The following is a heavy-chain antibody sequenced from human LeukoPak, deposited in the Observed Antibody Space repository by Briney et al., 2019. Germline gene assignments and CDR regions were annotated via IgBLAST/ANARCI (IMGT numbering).Heavy chain of an antibody. CDR1: GYSFTSYW. V-gene: IGHV5-10-1*01. CDR3: ARILWFGELLPSNIDY. D-gene: IGHD3-10*01. Sequence: GESLKISCKGSGYSFTSYWISWVRQMPGKGLEWMGRIDPSDSYTNYSPSFQGHVTISADKSISTAYPQWSSLKASDTAMYYCARILWFGELLPSNIDYWGQGTLVTVSS. J-gene: IGHJ4*02. CDR2: IDPSDSYT.